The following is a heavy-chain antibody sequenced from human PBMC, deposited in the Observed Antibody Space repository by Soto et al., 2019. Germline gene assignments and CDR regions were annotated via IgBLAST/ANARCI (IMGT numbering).Heavy chain of an antibody. CDR2: IYNSGST. CDR3: ARVTYYYDSSGYYTRYFQY. J-gene: IGHJ1*01. Sequence: PSETLSLTCTVSGASISGYYWSWIRQPPGKGLEWIGYIYNSGSTNYNPSLKSRVTISVDTSKNQISLKLSSVTAADTAVYYCARVTYYYDSSGYYTRYFQYWGQGTLLTVSS. D-gene: IGHD3-22*01. V-gene: IGHV4-59*01. CDR1: GASISGYY.